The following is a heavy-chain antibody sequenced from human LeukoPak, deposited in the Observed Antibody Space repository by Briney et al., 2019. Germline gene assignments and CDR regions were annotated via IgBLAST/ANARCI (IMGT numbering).Heavy chain of an antibody. V-gene: IGHV4-34*01. D-gene: IGHD4-11*01. Sequence: SETLSLTCAVYGGSFSGYYWSWIRQPPGNRLEWIGEINHSGSTNYNPSLKSRVTISVDTSKNQFSLKLSSVTAADTAVYYCASRTTVPPGFDYWGQGTLVTVSS. CDR3: ASRTTVPPGFDY. CDR2: INHSGST. J-gene: IGHJ4*02. CDR1: GGSFSGYY.